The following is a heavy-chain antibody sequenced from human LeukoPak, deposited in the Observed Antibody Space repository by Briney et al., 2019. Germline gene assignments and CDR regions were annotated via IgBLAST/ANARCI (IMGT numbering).Heavy chain of an antibody. CDR1: GFTFSSYG. CDR3: ARVVDFWSGSMMLWDAFDI. CDR2: IWYDGSNK. V-gene: IGHV3-33*01. J-gene: IGHJ3*02. Sequence: GGSLRLSCAASGFTFSSYGMHWVRQAPGKGLEWVAVIWYDGSNKYYADSVKGRFTISRDNSKNTLYLQMNSLRAEDTAVYYCARVVDFWSGSMMLWDAFDIWGQGTMVTVSS. D-gene: IGHD3-3*01.